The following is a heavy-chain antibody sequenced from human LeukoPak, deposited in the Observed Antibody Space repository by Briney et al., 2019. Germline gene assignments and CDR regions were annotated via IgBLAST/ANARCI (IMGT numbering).Heavy chain of an antibody. CDR2: INPNSGGT. CDR1: GYTFTGYY. D-gene: IGHD3-9*01. CDR3: ARAPPVRYDILTGQYYYYYGMDV. J-gene: IGHJ6*02. Sequence: ASVTVSCKASGYTFTGYYMHWVRQAPGQGLEWMGWINPNSGGTNYAQKFQGWVTMTSDTSISTAYMELSRLRSDDTAVYYCARAPPVRYDILTGQYYYYYGMDVWGQGTTVTVSS. V-gene: IGHV1-2*04.